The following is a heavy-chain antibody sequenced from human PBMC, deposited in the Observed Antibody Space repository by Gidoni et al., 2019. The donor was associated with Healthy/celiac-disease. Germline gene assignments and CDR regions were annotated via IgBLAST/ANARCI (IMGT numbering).Heavy chain of an antibody. CDR3: ARVYYGSGSYYSPFYYYYGMDV. J-gene: IGHJ6*02. CDR2: INHSGST. D-gene: IGHD3-10*01. Sequence: QVQLQQWGAGLLKPSETLSLTCAVYGGSFSGYYWRWIRQPPGKGLEWIGEINHSGSTNYNPSLKSRVTISVDTSKNQFSLKLSSVTAADTAVYYCARVYYGSGSYYSPFYYYYGMDVWGQGTTVTVSS. V-gene: IGHV4-34*01. CDR1: GGSFSGYY.